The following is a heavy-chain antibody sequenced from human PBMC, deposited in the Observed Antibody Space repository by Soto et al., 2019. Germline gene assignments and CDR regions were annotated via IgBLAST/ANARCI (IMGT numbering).Heavy chain of an antibody. Sequence: GGSLRLSCAASGFTFSSYGMYWVRQAPGKGLEWVAVISYDGSNKYYADSVKGRFTISRDNSKNTLYLQMNSLRAEDTALYYCAKERTIFGVVIRPEGFDPWGQGTLVTVSS. CDR3: AKERTIFGVVIRPEGFDP. CDR1: GFTFSSYG. V-gene: IGHV3-30*18. J-gene: IGHJ5*02. D-gene: IGHD3-3*01. CDR2: ISYDGSNK.